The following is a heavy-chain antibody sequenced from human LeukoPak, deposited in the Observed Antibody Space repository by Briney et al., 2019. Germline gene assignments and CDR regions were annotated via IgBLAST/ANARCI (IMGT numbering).Heavy chain of an antibody. J-gene: IGHJ4*02. CDR1: GASISSYY. Sequence: SETLSLPCSVSGASISSYYWRWIRQPAGKGLEWIGRIYTSGSTDYNPSLKSRVTMSVDTSKNQFSLKLSSVTAADTAVYYCARDARGWSGFDYWGQGTLVTVSS. CDR2: IYTSGST. D-gene: IGHD3-3*01. CDR3: ARDARGWSGFDY. V-gene: IGHV4-4*07.